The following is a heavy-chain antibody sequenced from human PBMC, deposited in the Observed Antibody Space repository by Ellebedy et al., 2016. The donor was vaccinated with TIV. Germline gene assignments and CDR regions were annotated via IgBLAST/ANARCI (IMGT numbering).Heavy chain of an antibody. CDR1: GGSINNGGHY. CDR3: TRPAVGHTTGCCRYYFDY. D-gene: IGHD2-15*01. Sequence: MPSETLSLTCTVSGGSINNGGHYWSWIRQHPGKPLEWIGYIYYSGSTYYNPSLKSRVVISVDTSKNQFSLKVNSVTAADTAVYYCTRPAVGHTTGCCRYYFDYWGLGTLVTVSS. CDR2: IYYSGST. J-gene: IGHJ4*02. V-gene: IGHV4-31*03.